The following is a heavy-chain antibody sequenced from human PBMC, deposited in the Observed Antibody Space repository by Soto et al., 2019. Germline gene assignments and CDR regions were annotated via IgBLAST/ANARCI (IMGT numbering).Heavy chain of an antibody. CDR3: ARAGYCDGPICYSPYDSYMDA. CDR1: GFTFSSYW. D-gene: IGHD2-15*01. CDR2: IKNAGIEK. V-gene: IGHV3-7*01. Sequence: EVQLVESGGGLVQPGGSLRLSCAASGFTFSSYWMTWVRQAPGKGLEWVASIKNAGIEKYCVDSVKGRFTISRDNAKNSMYLQMNRLRPEDTAVYYCARAGYCDGPICYSPYDSYMDAWGKGTTVTVSS. J-gene: IGHJ6*03.